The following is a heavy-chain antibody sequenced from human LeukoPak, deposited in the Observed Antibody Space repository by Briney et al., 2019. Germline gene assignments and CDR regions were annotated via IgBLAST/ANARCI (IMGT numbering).Heavy chain of an antibody. V-gene: IGHV4-34*01. J-gene: IGHJ4*02. CDR3: AYTKSGYSYGYIDY. Sequence: SETLSLTCAVYGGSFSGYYWGGTRNPPGKGLEWIGSIYYSGSTYYNPSLKSRVTISVDTSKNQFSLKLSSVTAADTAVYYCAYTKSGYSYGYIDYWGQGTLVTVSS. CDR1: GGSFSGYY. D-gene: IGHD5-18*01. CDR2: IYYSGST.